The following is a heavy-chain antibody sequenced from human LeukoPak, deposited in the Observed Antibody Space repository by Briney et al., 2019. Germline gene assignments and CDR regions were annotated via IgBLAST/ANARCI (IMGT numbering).Heavy chain of an antibody. D-gene: IGHD3-22*01. CDR2: IYTSGST. CDR1: GGSISSYY. J-gene: IGHJ4*02. CDR3: AANYYDSSGYYYGVDY. V-gene: IGHV4-4*07. Sequence: SETLSLTCTVSGGSISSYYWSWIRQPPGKGLEWIGRIYTSGSTNYNPSLKSRVTMSVDTSKNQFSLKLSSVTAADTAVYYCAANYYDSSGYYYGVDYWGQGTLVTVSS.